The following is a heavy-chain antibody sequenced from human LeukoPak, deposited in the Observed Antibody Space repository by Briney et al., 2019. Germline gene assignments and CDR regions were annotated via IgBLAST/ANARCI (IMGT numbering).Heavy chain of an antibody. Sequence: ASVKVSCKASGGTFSSYAISWVRQAPGQGLEWMGRIIPIFGIANYAQKFQGRVTITADKSTSTAYMELSSLRSEDTAVYYCARMVDSSGPDIDYWGQGTLVTVSS. V-gene: IGHV1-69*04. J-gene: IGHJ4*02. CDR2: IIPIFGIA. D-gene: IGHD3-22*01. CDR1: GGTFSSYA. CDR3: ARMVDSSGPDIDY.